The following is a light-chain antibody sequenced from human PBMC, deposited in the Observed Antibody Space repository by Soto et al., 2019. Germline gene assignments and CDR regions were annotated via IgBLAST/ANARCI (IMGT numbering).Light chain of an antibody. CDR3: QQYGSSPLLN. CDR1: QSVSSSY. V-gene: IGKV3-20*01. J-gene: IGKJ4*01. CDR2: GAS. Sequence: EIVLTQSPGTLSLSPGERATLSCRASQSVSSSYLAWYQQKPGQAPRLLIYGASSRATGIPDRISGSGSGTDFPLTISRLETEDFAVYYCQQYGSSPLLNSGGGTKADIK.